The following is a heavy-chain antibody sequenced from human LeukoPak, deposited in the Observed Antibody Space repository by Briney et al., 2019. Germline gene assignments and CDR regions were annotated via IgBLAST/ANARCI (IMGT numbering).Heavy chain of an antibody. Sequence: NPSETLSLTCTVSGGSISSSSYYWAWIRQPPGQGLEWIGSVYYGGSTFYNPSLKSRLTISADTSKNQFSLKLSSATAADTAVYYCARRDIVATISMWGQGTLVTVSS. CDR3: ARRDIVATISM. D-gene: IGHD5-12*01. CDR2: VYYGGST. V-gene: IGHV4-39*01. CDR1: GGSISSSSYY. J-gene: IGHJ4*02.